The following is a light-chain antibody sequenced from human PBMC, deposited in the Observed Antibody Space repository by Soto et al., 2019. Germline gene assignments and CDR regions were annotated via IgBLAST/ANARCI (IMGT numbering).Light chain of an antibody. Sequence: QSALTQPASVSGSPGQSITISCTGTSSDVASYNLVSWYQQHPGKAPKLMIYEGSKRPLGVSNRFSGSKSGNTASLTISGLQAEDEADYYCCSYAGSSTTVVFGGGTKLTVL. CDR3: CSYAGSSTTVV. J-gene: IGLJ2*01. V-gene: IGLV2-23*01. CDR1: SSDVASYNL. CDR2: EGS.